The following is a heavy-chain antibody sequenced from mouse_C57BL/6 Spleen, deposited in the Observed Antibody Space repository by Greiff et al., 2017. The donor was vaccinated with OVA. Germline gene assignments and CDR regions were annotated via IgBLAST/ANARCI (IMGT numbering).Heavy chain of an antibody. CDR1: GYTFTSYW. CDR3: ARGIYDGYYGGFAY. D-gene: IGHD2-3*01. V-gene: IGHV1-64*01. Sequence: QVQLQQSGAELVKPGASVKLSCKASGYTFTSYWMHWVKQRPGQGLEWIGMIHPNSGSTNYNEKFKSKATLTVDKSSSTAYMQLSSLTSEDSAVYYCARGIYDGYYGGFAYWGQGTLVTVSA. J-gene: IGHJ3*01. CDR2: IHPNSGST.